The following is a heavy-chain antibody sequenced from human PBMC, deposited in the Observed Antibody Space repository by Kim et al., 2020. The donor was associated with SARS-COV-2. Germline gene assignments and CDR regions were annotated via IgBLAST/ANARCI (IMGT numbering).Heavy chain of an antibody. CDR1: GFTFSDYG. Sequence: GGSLRLSCAASGFTFSDYGMHWVRQAPGKGLEWVAVIWHDGSHKFYVDSVKGRFTISRDNSKNTLYVQMNSLRIEDTAVYYCARDQVSQYFDLWFRGTLV. CDR3: ARDQVSQYFDL. J-gene: IGHJ2*01. D-gene: IGHD4-4*01. V-gene: IGHV3-33*01. CDR2: IWHDGSHK.